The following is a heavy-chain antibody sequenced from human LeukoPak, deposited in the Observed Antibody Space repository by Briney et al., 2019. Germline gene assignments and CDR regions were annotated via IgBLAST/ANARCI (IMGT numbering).Heavy chain of an antibody. CDR3: ASDAVAGGRYYGMDV. CDR2: IYSGGST. V-gene: IGHV3-53*01. D-gene: IGHD6-19*01. Sequence: PGGSLRLSCAASRFTVSSNYMSWVRQAPGKGLEWVSVIYSGGSTYYADSMKGRFTISRDNSKNTLYLQMNSLRAEDTAVHYCASDAVAGGRYYGMDVWGQGTTVTVSS. CDR1: RFTVSSNY. J-gene: IGHJ6*02.